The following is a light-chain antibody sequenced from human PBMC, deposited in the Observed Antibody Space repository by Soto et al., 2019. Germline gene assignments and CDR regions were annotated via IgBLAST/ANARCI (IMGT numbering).Light chain of an antibody. CDR1: QTIVNY. CDR3: QQSFSVPFT. CDR2: AAS. Sequence: DIQLTQSPSSLSASVGDRVTITFRASQTIVNYLNWYQQKPGKAPNLLIYAASRLQSGVPSRFSGSGSATDFSLTISSLQPEDFATYFCQQSFSVPFTFGPGTKVDIK. J-gene: IGKJ3*01. V-gene: IGKV1-39*01.